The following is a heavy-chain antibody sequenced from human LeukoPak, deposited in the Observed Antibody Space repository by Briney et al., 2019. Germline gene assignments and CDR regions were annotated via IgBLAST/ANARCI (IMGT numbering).Heavy chain of an antibody. CDR2: IKQDGSEK. Sequence: GGSLRLSCAASGFTFSSYWMSWVRQAPGKGLEWVANIKQDGSEKYYVDSVKGRFTISGDKATNSVYLEMNSLRAEDTAVYYCAREVVTEAIYSGYDAFDIWGQGTTVTVSS. D-gene: IGHD5-12*01. CDR1: GFTFSSYW. CDR3: AREVVTEAIYSGYDAFDI. V-gene: IGHV3-7*01. J-gene: IGHJ3*02.